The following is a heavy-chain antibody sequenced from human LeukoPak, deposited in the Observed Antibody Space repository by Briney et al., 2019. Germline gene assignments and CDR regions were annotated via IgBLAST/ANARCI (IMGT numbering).Heavy chain of an antibody. D-gene: IGHD3-10*01. CDR2: IYSGGST. CDR1: GFTVSSNY. V-gene: IGHV3-53*01. CDR3: ARVGGSGSYYPLYYGMDV. Sequence: GGSLRLSCAASGFTVSSNYMSWVRQAPGKGLEWVSVIYSGGSTYYADSVKGRFTISRDNSKNTLYLQMSSLGAEDTAVYYCARVGGSGSYYPLYYGMDVWGQGTTVTVSS. J-gene: IGHJ6*02.